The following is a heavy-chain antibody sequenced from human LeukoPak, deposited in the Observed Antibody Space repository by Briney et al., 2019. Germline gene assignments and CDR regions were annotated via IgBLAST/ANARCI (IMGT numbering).Heavy chain of an antibody. Sequence: GGSLRLSCTVSGITFSDYYMNWIRQAPGKALEYIAYVSSSGNTQFYADSVKGRFTISRDNAKNSLYLQMNSLRAEDTAVYYCARNPRWAPDIVATTDYYGMDVWGQGTTVTVSS. J-gene: IGHJ6*02. CDR2: VSSSGNTQ. CDR1: GITFSDYY. CDR3: ARNPRWAPDIVATTDYYGMDV. V-gene: IGHV3-11*01. D-gene: IGHD5-12*01.